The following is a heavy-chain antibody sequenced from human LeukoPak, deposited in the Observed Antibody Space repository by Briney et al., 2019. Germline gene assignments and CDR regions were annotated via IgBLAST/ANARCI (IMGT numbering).Heavy chain of an antibody. V-gene: IGHV1-2*02. CDR1: GYSFIDYY. D-gene: IGHD1-26*01. CDR2: ISPNSGGT. Sequence: ASVKVSCKTSGYSFIDYYIHWVRQAPGQGLEWMGWISPNSGGTNYAQKFQGRVTMTRDTSISTAYMELSRLRSDDTAVYYCARVIVSGSYYLDYYYYMDVWGKGTTVTISS. J-gene: IGHJ6*03. CDR3: ARVIVSGSYYLDYYYYMDV.